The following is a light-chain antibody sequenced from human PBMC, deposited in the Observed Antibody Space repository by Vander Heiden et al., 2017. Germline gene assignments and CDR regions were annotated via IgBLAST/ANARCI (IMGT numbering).Light chain of an antibody. J-gene: IGKJ2*01. CDR3: QQYVVPPYT. V-gene: IGKV1-33*01. CDR1: QDISRY. CDR2: DAS. Sequence: TCQASQDISRYLIWFQQKSGKAPKALIYDASNLETGVSSRFSASVSGTDFSFTISGLQPEDIATYYCQQYVVPPYTFGQGTKLEI.